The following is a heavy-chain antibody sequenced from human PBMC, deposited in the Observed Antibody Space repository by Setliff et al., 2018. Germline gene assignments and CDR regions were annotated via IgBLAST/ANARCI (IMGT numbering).Heavy chain of an antibody. D-gene: IGHD6-6*01. Sequence: PSETLSLTCSVSGGSITNYYWSWIRQPPGKGLEWIGEIYHIGSTNYNPSLRSRVTISVDKSNNQFSLKLSSVTAADTAVYYCARGRNIAARLFDSWGQGTLVTVSS. CDR1: GGSITNYY. CDR3: ARGRNIAARLFDS. CDR2: IYHIGST. V-gene: IGHV4-59*12. J-gene: IGHJ4*02.